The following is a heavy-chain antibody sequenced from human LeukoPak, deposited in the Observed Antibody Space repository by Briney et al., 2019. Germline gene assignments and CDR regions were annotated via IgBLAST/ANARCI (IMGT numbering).Heavy chain of an antibody. CDR3: ARDTRGDILTGAHAFDI. Sequence: SETLSLTCTVSGGSISNYYWSWIRQPPGKGLEWIGYIHYSGSTNYKSSLKSRVTISVDTSKNQFSLKLRSVTAADTVVYYCARDTRGDILTGAHAFDIWGQGTMVTVSS. V-gene: IGHV4-59*01. CDR2: IHYSGST. J-gene: IGHJ3*02. D-gene: IGHD3-9*01. CDR1: GGSISNYY.